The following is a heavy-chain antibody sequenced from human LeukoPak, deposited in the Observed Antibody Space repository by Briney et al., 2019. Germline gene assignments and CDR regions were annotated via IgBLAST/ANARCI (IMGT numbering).Heavy chain of an antibody. CDR1: GFTFSSYE. D-gene: IGHD6-19*01. CDR2: ISSSGSTI. CDR3: AKDRSKYSSGWYEVFEDY. Sequence: GGSLRLSCAASGFTFSSYEMNWVRQAPGKGLEWVSYISSSGSTIYYADSVKGRFTISRDNSKNTLYLQMNSLRAEDTAVYYCAKDRSKYSSGWYEVFEDYWGQGTLVTVSS. V-gene: IGHV3-48*03. J-gene: IGHJ4*02.